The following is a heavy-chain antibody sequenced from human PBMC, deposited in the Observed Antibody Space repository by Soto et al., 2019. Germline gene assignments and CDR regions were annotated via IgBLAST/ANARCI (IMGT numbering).Heavy chain of an antibody. Sequence: SVKVSCKASGLTFTSSAVQSVRQARGQRLEWIGWIVVGSGNTNYAQKFQERVTITRDMSTSTAYMELSSLRSGDTAVYYCAADSKYGWLHGFDYWGQGTLVTVSS. CDR1: GLTFTSSA. CDR2: IVVGSGNT. V-gene: IGHV1-58*01. J-gene: IGHJ4*02. D-gene: IGHD5-12*01. CDR3: AADSKYGWLHGFDY.